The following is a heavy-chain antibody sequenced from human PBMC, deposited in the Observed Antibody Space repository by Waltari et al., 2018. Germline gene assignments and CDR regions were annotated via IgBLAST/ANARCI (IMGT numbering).Heavy chain of an antibody. CDR3: AREGYGGNSDAFDI. V-gene: IGHV4-61*02. J-gene: IGHJ3*02. Sequence: QVQLQESGPGLVKPSQTLSLTCTVSGGSISSGSYYWTWIRQPAVKGLEWIGRIYTSGSTNYNPSLKSRVTISVDTSKNQFSLKLSSVTAADTAVYYCAREGYGGNSDAFDIWGQGTMVTVSS. CDR2: IYTSGST. D-gene: IGHD2-21*02. CDR1: GGSISSGSYY.